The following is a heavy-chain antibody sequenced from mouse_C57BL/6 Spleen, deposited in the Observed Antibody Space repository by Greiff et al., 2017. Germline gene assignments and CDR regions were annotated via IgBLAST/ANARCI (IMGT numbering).Heavy chain of an antibody. J-gene: IGHJ2*01. D-gene: IGHD2-13*01. V-gene: IGHV5-4*01. CDR1: GFTFSSYA. CDR3: AREGDFDY. Sequence: EVKVVESGGGLVKPGGSLKLSCAASGFTFSSYAMSWVRQTPEKRLEWVATISDGGSYTYYPDNVKGRFTISRDHAKNNLYLQMSHLKSEDTAMYYCAREGDFDYWGQGTTLTVSS. CDR2: ISDGGSYT.